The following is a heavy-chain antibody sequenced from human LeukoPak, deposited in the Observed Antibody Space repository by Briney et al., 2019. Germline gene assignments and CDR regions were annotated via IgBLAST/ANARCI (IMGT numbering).Heavy chain of an antibody. J-gene: IGHJ5*01. CDR3: GRGYGGYDYLDS. CDR1: GFTFSNYW. V-gene: IGHV3-74*01. Sequence: GGSLRLSCAASGFTFSNYWMHWVRQAPGKGLVWVSRITPDGSSTTYADSVKGRFTISRDNAKNTLYLQMNSLRAEDTAVYYRGRGYGGYDYLDSWGQGTLVTVSS. CDR2: ITPDGSST. D-gene: IGHD5-12*01.